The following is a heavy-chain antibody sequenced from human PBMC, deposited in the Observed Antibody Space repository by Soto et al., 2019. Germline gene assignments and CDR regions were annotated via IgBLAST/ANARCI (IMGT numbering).Heavy chain of an antibody. CDR1: GFTFSSCA. D-gene: IGHD2-15*01. V-gene: IGHV3-30*18. J-gene: IGHJ4*02. CDR2: VTHDGTLY. CDR3: VEDRSDSWSFDY. Sequence: QVQLVESGGGVVQPGRSLRLSCVASGFTFSSCAMHWVRQVPGKGLEWLAVVTHDGTLYPYADSVKGRFSISRDNSRKTLYLQMSGLRAEDAAVYYCVEDRSDSWSFDYWGQGTLVTVSS.